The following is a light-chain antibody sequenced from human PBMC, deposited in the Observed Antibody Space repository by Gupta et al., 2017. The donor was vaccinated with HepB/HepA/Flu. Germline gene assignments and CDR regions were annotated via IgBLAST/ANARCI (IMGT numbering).Light chain of an antibody. V-gene: IGKV1-39*01. CDR2: TAS. Sequence: DIQMTQSPSSLSASVGDRVTITCRASQGISSSLNWYQQKPGKAPKLLIYTASSLQSGVPSRFSGSRSGTDFTLTISSLQPEDFATYYCQQSYSTPRTFGQGTKVEI. CDR1: QGISSS. CDR3: QQSYSTPRT. J-gene: IGKJ1*01.